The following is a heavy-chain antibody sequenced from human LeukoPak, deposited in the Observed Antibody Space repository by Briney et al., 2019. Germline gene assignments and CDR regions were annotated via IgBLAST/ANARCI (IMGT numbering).Heavy chain of an antibody. CDR2: INPNTGGT. J-gene: IGHJ5*02. D-gene: IGHD6-13*01. V-gene: IGHV1-2*02. CDR3: VRVVRRAAAHAGNWFDP. CDR1: GYTFTDYY. Sequence: ASVKVSCKASGYTFTDYYMHWVRQAPGQGLEWMGWINPNTGGTDYIQKVQGRVTMTRDTSISTAYMELNSLRSDDTAVYYCVRVVRRAAAHAGNWFDPWGQGTLVTVSS.